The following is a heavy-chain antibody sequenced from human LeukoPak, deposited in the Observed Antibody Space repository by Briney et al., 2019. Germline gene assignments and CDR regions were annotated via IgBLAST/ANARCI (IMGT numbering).Heavy chain of an antibody. CDR3: AKPHYDFWSGINWFDP. Sequence: GGSLRLSCAASGFTFSSYAMSWVRQAPGKGLEWVSAISGSGGSTYYADPVKGRFTISRDNSKNTLYLQMNSLRAEDTAVYYCAKPHYDFWSGINWFDPWGQGTLVTVSS. V-gene: IGHV3-23*01. J-gene: IGHJ5*02. CDR2: ISGSGGST. D-gene: IGHD3-3*01. CDR1: GFTFSSYA.